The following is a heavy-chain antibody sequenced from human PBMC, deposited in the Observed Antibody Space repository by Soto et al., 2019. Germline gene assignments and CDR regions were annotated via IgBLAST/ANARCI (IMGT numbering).Heavy chain of an antibody. CDR3: AGGPTLGAFDL. CDR2: IVPDGRNQ. Sequence: QVQLVEFGGGVVQPGRSLRLSCVASGSPFDVHWVRQAPGKGPEWVAHIVPDGRNQYWADSVKGRFSGSRDNAKNTVYLQMNSLRTEDTAVYYWAGGPTLGAFDLWGQGTMVTVSS. V-gene: IGHV3-30-3*01. CDR1: GSPFD. J-gene: IGHJ3*01.